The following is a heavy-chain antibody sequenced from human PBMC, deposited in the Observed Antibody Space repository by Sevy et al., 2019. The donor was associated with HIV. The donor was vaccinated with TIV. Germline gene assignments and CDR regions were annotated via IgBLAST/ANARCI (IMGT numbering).Heavy chain of an antibody. CDR3: AREVRSGVDY. J-gene: IGHJ4*02. D-gene: IGHD3-10*01. CDR2: INPSGGST. CDR1: GYTYTSYY. V-gene: IGHV1-46*01. Sequence: ASVKVSCKASGYTYTSYYIHWVRLAPRQGLEWMGIINPSGGSTSFAQKFQGRVTMTRDTSTSTVYMELSSLRSEDTAVYFCAREVRSGVDYWGQGTLVTVSS.